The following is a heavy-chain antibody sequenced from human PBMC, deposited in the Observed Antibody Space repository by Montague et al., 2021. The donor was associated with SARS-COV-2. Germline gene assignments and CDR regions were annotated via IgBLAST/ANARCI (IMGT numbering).Heavy chain of an antibody. V-gene: IGHV3-53*04. D-gene: IGHD4-17*01. J-gene: IGHJ6*02. Sequence: SLRLSCAASGFTVSSNYMSWVRQAPGKGLEWVSVMYSGGSTYYTDSVTGRFTISSHNSKNTLYLQMNSLRAEDTAVYYCARDNGDYEGGYSYGMDVWGQGTTVTVSS. CDR1: GFTVSSNY. CDR2: MYSGGST. CDR3: ARDNGDYEGGYSYGMDV.